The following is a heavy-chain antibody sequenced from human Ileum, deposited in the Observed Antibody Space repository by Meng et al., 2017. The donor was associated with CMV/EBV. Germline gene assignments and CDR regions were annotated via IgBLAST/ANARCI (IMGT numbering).Heavy chain of an antibody. J-gene: IGHJ6*02. Sequence: SVKVSCKASGDTFSSYAISWVRQAPGQGLEWMGGIIPIFGNANYAQKFQGRVTITTDDSTSTAYMELSSLRSEDTAVDYCARDLDYDSLTGYPRTYYHDRMDVGGQGTRGTVSS. CDR2: IIPIFGNA. D-gene: IGHD3-9*01. V-gene: IGHV1-69*05. CDR1: GDTFSSYA. CDR3: ARDLDYDSLTGYPRTYYHDRMDV.